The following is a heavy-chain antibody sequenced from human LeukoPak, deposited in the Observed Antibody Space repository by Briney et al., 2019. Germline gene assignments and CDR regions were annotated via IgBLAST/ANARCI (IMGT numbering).Heavy chain of an antibody. D-gene: IGHD1-7*01. CDR1: GGSISSGGYY. J-gene: IGHJ4*02. V-gene: IGHV4-31*03. CDR3: ARDKNSGNFDN. CDR2: IHYTGST. Sequence: PSETLSLTCTVSGGSISSGGYYWTWIRQHPGKGLEYIGYIHYTGSTYPNPSLKSRVTISVDTSKNQFSLKLSSVTAADTAIYYCARDKNSGNFDNWGQGTLVTVSS.